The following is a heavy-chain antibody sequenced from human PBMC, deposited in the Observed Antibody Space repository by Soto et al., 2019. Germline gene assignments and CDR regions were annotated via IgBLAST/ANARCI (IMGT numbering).Heavy chain of an antibody. Sequence: GGSLRLSCAASGFTFSSCSMNWVRQAPGKGLEWVSYISSISSTIYYADSVKGRFTISRDNAKNSLYLQMNSLRDEDTAVYYCARDRARGSSGWYGMDVWGQGTTVTVSS. CDR2: ISSISSTI. V-gene: IGHV3-48*02. J-gene: IGHJ6*02. D-gene: IGHD6-19*01. CDR3: ARDRARGSSGWYGMDV. CDR1: GFTFSSCS.